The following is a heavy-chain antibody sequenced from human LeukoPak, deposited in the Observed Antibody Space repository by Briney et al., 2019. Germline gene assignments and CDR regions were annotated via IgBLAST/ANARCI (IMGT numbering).Heavy chain of an antibody. CDR1: GFTFSSYW. CDR2: IKQDGSEK. D-gene: IGHD6-6*01. J-gene: IGHJ4*02. V-gene: IGHV3-7*01. Sequence: GGSLRLSCAASGFTFSSYWMSWVRQAPGKGLEWVANIKQDGSEKYYVDSVKGRFTISRDNAKNSLYLQMNSLRAEDTAVYYCASSSSPSEGSVFDYWGQGTLVTVSS. CDR3: ASSSSPSEGSVFDY.